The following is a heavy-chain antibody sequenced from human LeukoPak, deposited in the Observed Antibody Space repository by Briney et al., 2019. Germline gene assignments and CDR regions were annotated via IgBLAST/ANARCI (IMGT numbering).Heavy chain of an antibody. J-gene: IGHJ6*03. CDR3: ARATAFDCSSTSCYSPYYYYYYMDV. CDR1: GGTFSSYA. Sequence: ASVKVSCKASGGTFSSYAISWVRQAPEQGLGWMGGIIPIFGTANYAQKFQGRVTITADESTSTAYMELSSLRSEDTAVYYCARATAFDCSSTSCYSPYYYYYYMDVWGKGTTVTVSS. V-gene: IGHV1-69*01. CDR2: IIPIFGTA. D-gene: IGHD2-2*02.